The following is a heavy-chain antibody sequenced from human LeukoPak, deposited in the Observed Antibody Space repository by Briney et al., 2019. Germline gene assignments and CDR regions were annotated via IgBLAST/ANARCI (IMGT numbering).Heavy chain of an antibody. CDR2: IIPIFGTA. CDR1: GGTFSSYG. Sequence: SEKVSCKASGGTFSSYGISWVRQAPGQGIEWMGGIIPIFGTANYAQKFQGRVTITADESTSTAYMELSSLRSEDTAVYYCARPYSSSSYYYGMDVWGQGTTVTVSS. J-gene: IGHJ6*02. V-gene: IGHV1-69*13. CDR3: ARPYSSSSYYYGMDV. D-gene: IGHD6-6*01.